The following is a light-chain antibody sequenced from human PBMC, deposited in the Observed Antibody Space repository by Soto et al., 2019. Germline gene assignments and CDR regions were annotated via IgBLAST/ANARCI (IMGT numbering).Light chain of an antibody. CDR1: QSVLHSSNNKNY. J-gene: IGKJ1*01. CDR3: QQYYSPWT. Sequence: DIVMTQSPDSLAVSLGERATINCKSSQSVLHSSNNKNYLAWYQQKPGQPPKLLIYWASTRESGVPDRFSGSGSGIDFTLSISSLQAEDVAVYYCQQYYSPWTFGQGTKVEIK. CDR2: WAS. V-gene: IGKV4-1*01.